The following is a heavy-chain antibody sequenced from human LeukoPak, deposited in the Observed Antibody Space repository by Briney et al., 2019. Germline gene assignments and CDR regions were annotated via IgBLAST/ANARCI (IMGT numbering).Heavy chain of an antibody. J-gene: IGHJ4*02. CDR3: ARMAAAGD. CDR1: GGSFSGYY. V-gene: IGHV4-34*01. CDR2: INHSGST. D-gene: IGHD6-13*01. Sequence: SETLSLTCAVYGGSFSGYYWSWIRQPPGKGLEWIGEINHSGSTNYNPSLKSRVTISVDTSKNQFSLKMSSVTAAATAVYYCARMAAAGDWGQGTLVTVSS.